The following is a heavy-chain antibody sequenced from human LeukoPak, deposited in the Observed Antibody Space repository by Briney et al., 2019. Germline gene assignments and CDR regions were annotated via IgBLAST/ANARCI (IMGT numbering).Heavy chain of an antibody. V-gene: IGHV3-48*03. CDR2: IGSGGSTM. J-gene: IGHJ6*02. Sequence: PGGSLRLSCAASGFTFSRYEMNWVRQAPGKGLEWVSYIGSGGSTMYYADSVKGRFTISRDNAKNSLYLQMNSLRAEDTAVYYCARDYGMDVWGQGTTVTVSS. CDR1: GFTFSRYE. CDR3: ARDYGMDV.